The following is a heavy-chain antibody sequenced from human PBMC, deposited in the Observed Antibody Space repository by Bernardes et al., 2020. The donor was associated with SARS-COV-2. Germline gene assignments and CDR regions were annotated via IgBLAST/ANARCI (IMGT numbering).Heavy chain of an antibody. CDR1: GFIFSNFG. D-gene: IGHD1-1*01. CDR2: MSYDGSHK. Sequence: GGSLRLSCAASGFIFSNFGMHWVRQAPGKGLEWVAVMSYDGSHKFYVDSVKGRFTISRDNSKNTLYLQMNSLRDEDTAVYYCAKATAYPTAFDYWGQGTLVTVSS. V-gene: IGHV3-30*18. J-gene: IGHJ4*02. CDR3: AKATAYPTAFDY.